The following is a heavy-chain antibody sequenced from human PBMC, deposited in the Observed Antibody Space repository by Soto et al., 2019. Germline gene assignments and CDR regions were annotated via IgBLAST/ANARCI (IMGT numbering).Heavy chain of an antibody. Sequence: PSETLSLTCTVSGGNISSGGYYWSWIRQHPGKGLEWIGYIYYSGSTYYNPSLKSPVTISVDTSKNQFSLKLTSVTAADTAVYYCARRSGYDYYYYYLDVWGKGTTVTVSS. D-gene: IGHD5-12*01. CDR2: IYYSGST. CDR1: GGNISSGGYY. CDR3: ARRSGYDYYYYYLDV. V-gene: IGHV4-31*01. J-gene: IGHJ6*03.